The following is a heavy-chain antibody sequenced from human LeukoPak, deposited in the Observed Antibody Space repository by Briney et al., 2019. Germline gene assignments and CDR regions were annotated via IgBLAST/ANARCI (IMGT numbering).Heavy chain of an antibody. CDR1: GGSISSSSYY. J-gene: IGHJ4*02. CDR3: ARNRFYYDSSGYYRPFDY. D-gene: IGHD3-22*01. Sequence: SETLSLTCTVSGGSISSSSYYWGWIRQPPGKGLEWIGSIYYSGSTYYNPSLKSRVTISVDTSKNQFSLKLSSVTAADTAVYYCARNRFYYDSSGYYRPFDYWGQGTLVTVSS. CDR2: IYYSGST. V-gene: IGHV4-39*01.